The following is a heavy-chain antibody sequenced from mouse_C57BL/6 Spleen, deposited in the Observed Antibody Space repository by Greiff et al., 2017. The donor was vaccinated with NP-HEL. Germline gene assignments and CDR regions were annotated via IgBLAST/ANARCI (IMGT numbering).Heavy chain of an antibody. V-gene: IGHV14-4*01. D-gene: IGHD4-1*01. CDR2: IDPENGDT. CDR1: GFNIKDDY. J-gene: IGHJ2*01. Sequence: EVQLQQSGAELVRPGASVTLSCTASGFNIKDDYMHWVKQRPEQGLEWIGWIDPENGDTEYASKFQGKATITADTSSNTAYLQLSSLTSEDTAVYYCTTWESYFDYWGQGTTLTVSS. CDR3: TTWESYFDY.